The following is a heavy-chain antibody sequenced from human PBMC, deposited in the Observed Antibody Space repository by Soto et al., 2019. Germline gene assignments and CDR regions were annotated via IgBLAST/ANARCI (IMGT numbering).Heavy chain of an antibody. CDR3: ARDQEAGSFFPYYYGMDV. J-gene: IGHJ6*02. Sequence: GGSLRLSCATSGFTFSSYEMNWVRQAPGKGLEWVSYISSSGSTTYYADSVKGRFTISRDNAKNSLYLQMDSLRAEDTAVYYCARDQEAGSFFPYYYGMDVWGQGTTVTVSS. CDR2: ISSSGSTT. D-gene: IGHD6-13*01. CDR1: GFTFSSYE. V-gene: IGHV3-48*03.